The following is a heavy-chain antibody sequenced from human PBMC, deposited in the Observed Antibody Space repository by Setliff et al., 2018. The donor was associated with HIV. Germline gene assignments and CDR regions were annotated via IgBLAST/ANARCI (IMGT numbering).Heavy chain of an antibody. J-gene: IGHJ4*02. CDR3: ARTHRYCSGNSCSKVSFDS. CDR2: IYHSGNT. V-gene: IGHV4-39*01. CDR1: GGPITSNTYF. D-gene: IGHD2-2*01. Sequence: SETLSLTCSVSGGPITSNTYFWDWIRQAPGKGLEWIGSIYHSGNTYYNPSLKSRVSISVDTSKRQFSLKLTSVTAGDSALYYCARTHRYCSGNSCSKVSFDSWGQGALVTVSS.